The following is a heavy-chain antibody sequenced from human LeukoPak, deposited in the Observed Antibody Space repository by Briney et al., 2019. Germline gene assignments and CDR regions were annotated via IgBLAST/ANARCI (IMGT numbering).Heavy chain of an antibody. J-gene: IGHJ2*01. Sequence: GASVKVSCKASGYTFTGYYMHWVRQAPGQGLEWMGWINPNSGGTNYAQKFQGRVTMTRDTSISTAYMELSRLRSDDTAVYYCARVPLGSSIAARPVAWYFDLWGRGTLVTVSS. CDR1: GYTFTGYY. D-gene: IGHD6-6*01. CDR3: ARVPLGSSIAARPVAWYFDL. CDR2: INPNSGGT. V-gene: IGHV1-2*02.